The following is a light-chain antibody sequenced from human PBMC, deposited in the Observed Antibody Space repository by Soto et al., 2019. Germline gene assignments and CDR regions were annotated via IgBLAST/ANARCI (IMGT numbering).Light chain of an antibody. J-gene: IGLJ2*01. Sequence: QSALTQPASVSGSPGQSITISCTGTNSDVGAFEYVSWYQQHPGKAPKLIIYDVTKRPSGVPDRFSGSKSGNTASLTLSGLQAEDEADYYCCSYAGTYAFVVFGGGTKLTVL. CDR3: CSYAGTYAFVV. CDR1: NSDVGAFEY. CDR2: DVT. V-gene: IGLV2-11*01.